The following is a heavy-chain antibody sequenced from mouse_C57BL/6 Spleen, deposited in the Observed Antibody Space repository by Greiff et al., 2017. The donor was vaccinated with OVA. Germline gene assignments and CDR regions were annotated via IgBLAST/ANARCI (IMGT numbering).Heavy chain of an antibody. V-gene: IGHV1-85*01. D-gene: IGHD1-1*01. Sequence: VQLQESGPELVKPGASVQLSCKASGYTFTSYDITWVQPRPGQGLEWIGWMYPRDGSTKYNEKFKGKATWTVDTSSSTAYMELHSRTSEDSAVYFCARSRATVVATNAMDYWGQGTSVTVSS. CDR2: MYPRDGST. CDR3: ARSRATVVATNAMDY. J-gene: IGHJ4*01. CDR1: GYTFTSYD.